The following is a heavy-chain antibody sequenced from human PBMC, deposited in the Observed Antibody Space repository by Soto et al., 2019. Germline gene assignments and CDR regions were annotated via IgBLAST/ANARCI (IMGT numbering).Heavy chain of an antibody. V-gene: IGHV4-31*03. Sequence: PLETLSLTCTVSGGSISSGCYYWSWIRQHPGKGLEWIGYIYYSGSTYYNPSLKSRVTISVDTSKNQFSLKLSSVTAADTAVYYCARGRAESSRSNNWFHPWGQGTLVTVSS. CDR3: ARGRAESSRSNNWFHP. CDR1: GGSISSGCYY. CDR2: IYYSGST. D-gene: IGHD6-13*01. J-gene: IGHJ5*02.